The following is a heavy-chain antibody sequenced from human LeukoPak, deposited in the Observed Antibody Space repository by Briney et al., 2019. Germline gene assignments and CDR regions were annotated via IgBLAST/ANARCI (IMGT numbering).Heavy chain of an antibody. V-gene: IGHV3-30*04. Sequence: GGSLRLSCAASGFTFRSYAMHWVRHAPGKGLEGVAVLSYDGSNKYYADSVKGRFTISRDNSKNTLYLQMNSLRAEDTAVYYCARDREDIVVVSAFSGFDPWGQGTLVTVSS. J-gene: IGHJ5*02. CDR1: GFTFRSYA. CDR3: ARDREDIVVVSAFSGFDP. D-gene: IGHD2-2*01. CDR2: LSYDGSNK.